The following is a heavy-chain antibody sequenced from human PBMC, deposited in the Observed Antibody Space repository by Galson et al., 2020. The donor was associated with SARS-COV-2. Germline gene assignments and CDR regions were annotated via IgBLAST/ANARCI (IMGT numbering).Heavy chain of an antibody. CDR2: IKGDGSET. CDR3: TREGWLGGY. J-gene: IGHJ4*02. V-gene: IGHV3-7*01. Sequence: GESMRLSCAVYGFTLQDYWMSWVRQAPGKGLEWVANIKGDGSETNYVDSEKGRFSISRDNAVNSLYLQMNSLTVNDTAVYFCTREGWLGGYWGQGTRVTVSS. CDR1: GFTLQDYW. D-gene: IGHD6-19*01.